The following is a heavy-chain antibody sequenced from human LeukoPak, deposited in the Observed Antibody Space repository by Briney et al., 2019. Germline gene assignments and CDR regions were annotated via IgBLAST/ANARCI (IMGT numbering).Heavy chain of an antibody. V-gene: IGHV1-2*02. J-gene: IGHJ6*02. CDR3: ARDMGDPTDYTGGMDV. CDR2: INPNSGGT. D-gene: IGHD4/OR15-4a*01. Sequence: ASVKVSCKASGYTFTSYGISWVRQAPGQGLEWMGWINPNSGGTNYAQKFQGRVTMTRDTSISTAYMELSRLRSDGTAVYYCARDMGDPTDYTGGMDVWGQGTTVTVSS. CDR1: GYTFTSYG.